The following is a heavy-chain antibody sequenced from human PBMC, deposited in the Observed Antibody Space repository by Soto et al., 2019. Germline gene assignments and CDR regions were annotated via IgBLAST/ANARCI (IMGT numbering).Heavy chain of an antibody. J-gene: IGHJ4*01. CDR2: IFHSGNA. V-gene: IGHV4-59*01. Sequence: PXATLSLTCSVSGGSIRNVYWSWIRQSPGKRLEWIGFIFHSGNAKYNPSLKSRVTMSIDTSRNQISLSLDSVTAADTAIYFCARAHAPTLPFDSWGQGTLVTVSS. CDR1: GGSIRNVY. D-gene: IGHD2-15*01. CDR3: ARAHAPTLPFDS.